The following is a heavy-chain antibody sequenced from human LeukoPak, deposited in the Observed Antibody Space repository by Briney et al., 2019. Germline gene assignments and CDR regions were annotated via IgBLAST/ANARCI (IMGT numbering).Heavy chain of an antibody. CDR3: ARPLGYCSGGSCYGDAFDI. J-gene: IGHJ3*02. D-gene: IGHD2-15*01. Sequence: PSETLSLTCTVSGGSISSSNYYWGWIRQPPGKGLEWIGNIYYSGSTYYNPSLKSRVTISVDTSKNHFSLKLSSVTAADTAVYYCARPLGYCSGGSCYGDAFDIWGQGTMVTVSS. V-gene: IGHV4-39*02. CDR1: GGSISSSNYY. CDR2: IYYSGST.